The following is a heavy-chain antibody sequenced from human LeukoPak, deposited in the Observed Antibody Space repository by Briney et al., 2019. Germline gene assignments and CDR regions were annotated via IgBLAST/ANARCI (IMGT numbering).Heavy chain of an antibody. CDR1: GYTFTGYY. CDR2: INPNSGGT. J-gene: IGHJ4*02. D-gene: IGHD3-10*01. Sequence: ASVKVSCKASGYTFTGYYMHWVRQAPGQGLEWMGWINPNSGGTNYAQKFQGRVTMTRDTSISTAYMELSRLRSDDTAVYYCARDTIRADYYGSGKTTYDYWGQGTLVTVSS. V-gene: IGHV1-2*02. CDR3: ARDTIRADYYGSGKTTYDY.